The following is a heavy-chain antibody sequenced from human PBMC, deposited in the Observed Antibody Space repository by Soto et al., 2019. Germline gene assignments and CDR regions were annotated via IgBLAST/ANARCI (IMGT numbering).Heavy chain of an antibody. V-gene: IGHV3-53*04. Sequence: GGSLRLSCAASGFTVSSNYMTWVRQAPGKGLEWVSVIYSGGSTYYADSVKGRFTISRHNSKNTLYLQMDSLRPEDTAVYYCARSGAGLGYSYYGMDVWGQGTTVTVSS. CDR3: ARSGAGLGYSYYGMDV. J-gene: IGHJ6*02. D-gene: IGHD1-26*01. CDR1: GFTVSSNY. CDR2: IYSGGST.